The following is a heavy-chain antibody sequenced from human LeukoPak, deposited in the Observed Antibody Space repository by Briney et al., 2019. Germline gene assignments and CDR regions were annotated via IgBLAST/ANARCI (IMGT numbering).Heavy chain of an antibody. CDR1: GYTFTGYY. J-gene: IGHJ4*02. CDR2: INPNSGGT. CDR3: ARGIFPHDYVWGSFRYGVDY. D-gene: IGHD3-16*02. V-gene: IGHV1-2*02. Sequence: GASVKVSCKASGYTFTGYYMHWVRQAPGQGLEWMGWINPNSGGTNYAQKLQGRVAMTTDTSTSTAYMELRSLRSDDTAVYYCARGIFPHDYVWGSFRYGVDYWGQGTLVTVSS.